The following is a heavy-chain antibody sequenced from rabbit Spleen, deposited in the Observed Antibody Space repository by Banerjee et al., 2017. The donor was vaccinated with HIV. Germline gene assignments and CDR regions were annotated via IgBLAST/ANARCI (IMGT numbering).Heavy chain of an antibody. CDR1: GFSFSSGYD. V-gene: IGHV1S45*01. J-gene: IGHJ4*01. D-gene: IGHD1-1*01. CDR2: IYIGSSGST. Sequence: QEQLVESGGGLVKPGASLTLTCTASGFSFSSGYDMCWVRQAPGKGLEWTACIYIGSSGSTYYASWAKGRFTISKTSSTTVTLQMTSLTAADTATYFCARDVSASGIWFVLWGPGTLVTVS. CDR3: ARDVSASGIWFVL.